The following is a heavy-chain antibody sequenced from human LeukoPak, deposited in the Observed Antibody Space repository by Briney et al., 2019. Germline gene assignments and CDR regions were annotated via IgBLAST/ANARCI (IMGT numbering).Heavy chain of an antibody. V-gene: IGHV4-59*12. Sequence: SETLSLTCTVSGGSISSYYWSWIRQPPGKGLEWIGYIYYSGSTNYNPSLKSRVTISVDTSKNQFSLKLSSVTAADTAVYYCARRNYYGNWFDPWGQGTLVTVSS. D-gene: IGHD3-10*01. CDR2: IYYSGST. CDR3: ARRNYYGNWFDP. J-gene: IGHJ5*02. CDR1: GGSISSYY.